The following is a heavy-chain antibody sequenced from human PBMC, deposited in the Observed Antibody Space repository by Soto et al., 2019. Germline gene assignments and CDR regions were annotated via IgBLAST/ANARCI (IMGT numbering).Heavy chain of an antibody. V-gene: IGHV3-7*04. CDR1: ESTVSRDW. J-gene: IGHJ4*02. D-gene: IGHD1-26*01. CDR3: SGGVGDAF. Sequence: EVHLVESGGGLVQTRGSLRLSCAIFESTVSRDWMNWVRQAPGKGLEWVAHINQDGSEKYYVDSVKGRFTISRDNAKKSLYLQMNSLRPADTAMYYCSGGVGDAFWGQGTLVTVSS. CDR2: INQDGSEK.